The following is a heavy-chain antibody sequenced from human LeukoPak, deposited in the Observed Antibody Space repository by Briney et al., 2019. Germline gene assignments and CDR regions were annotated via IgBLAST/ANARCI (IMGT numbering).Heavy chain of an antibody. J-gene: IGHJ1*01. CDR1: GFTFTNSI. CDR2: IYSDGNT. D-gene: IGHD1-26*01. CDR3: VREREGSNSEH. V-gene: IGHV3-53*01. Sequence: GGSLRLSCAGSGFTFTNSILSWVRQAPGMGLEWVSTIYSDGNTYYPDSVKGRFTISRDGSKNTLYLQLNSLRTEDTAIYYCVREREGSNSEHWGQGTLVTVSS.